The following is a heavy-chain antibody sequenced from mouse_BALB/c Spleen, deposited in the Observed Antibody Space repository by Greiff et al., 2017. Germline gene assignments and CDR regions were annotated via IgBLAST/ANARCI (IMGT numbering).Heavy chain of an antibody. J-gene: IGHJ4*01. D-gene: IGHD1-1*01. CDR1: GFSLTSYG. CDR2: IWAGGST. Sequence: QVQLKESGPGLVAPSQSLSITCTVSGFSLTSYGVHWVRQPPGKGLEWLGVIWAGGSTNYNSALMSRLSISKDNSKSQVFLKMNSLQTDDTAMYYCARGDYGSIIYAMDYWGQGTSVTVSS. V-gene: IGHV2-9*02. CDR3: ARGDYGSIIYAMDY.